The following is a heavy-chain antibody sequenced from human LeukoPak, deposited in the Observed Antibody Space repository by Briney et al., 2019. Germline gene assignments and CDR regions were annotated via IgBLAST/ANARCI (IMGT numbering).Heavy chain of an antibody. CDR3: ARDGDTTGYSFDY. V-gene: IGHV3-33*01. CDR1: GFSFSSYG. J-gene: IGHJ4*02. CDR2: IWYDENNK. Sequence: GGSLRLSCGASGFSFSSYGMHWVRQAPGKGLEWVADIWYDENNKYYADSVKGRFTISRDNSKNTLYMQMNSLRAEDTAVYCCARDGDTTGYSFDYWGQGTLDTVST. D-gene: IGHD3-22*01.